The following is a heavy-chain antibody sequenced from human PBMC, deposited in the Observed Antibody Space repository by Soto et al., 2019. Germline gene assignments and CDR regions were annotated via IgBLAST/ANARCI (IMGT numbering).Heavy chain of an antibody. CDR2: MNPNSGDT. Sequence: QVQLVQSGAEVKKPGASVKVSCKASGSTFTSYDINWVRQATGQGLEYLGWMNPNSGDTAYVQKFQGRLTMTWDTSXXTAYMELSGRRSEDTALYFCARGVKYGAYSRWFDPWGQGTLVTVSS. CDR3: ARGVKYGAYSRWFDP. J-gene: IGHJ5*02. V-gene: IGHV1-8*01. CDR1: GSTFTSYD. D-gene: IGHD4-17*01.